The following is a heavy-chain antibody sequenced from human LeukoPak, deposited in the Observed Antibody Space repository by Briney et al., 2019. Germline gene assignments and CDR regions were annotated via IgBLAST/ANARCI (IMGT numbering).Heavy chain of an antibody. J-gene: IGHJ4*02. D-gene: IGHD4-17*01. CDR1: GGSISRSNW. Sequence: PSGTLSLTCAVSGGSISRSNWWSWVRQPPEKGLEWIGEIYHSGSTNYNPSLKSRVNISVDKSKDQFSLKLSSVTAADTAVYYCARAMTTLTQYYFDYWGQGTLVTVSS. CDR3: ARAMTTLTQYYFDY. CDR2: IYHSGST. V-gene: IGHV4-4*02.